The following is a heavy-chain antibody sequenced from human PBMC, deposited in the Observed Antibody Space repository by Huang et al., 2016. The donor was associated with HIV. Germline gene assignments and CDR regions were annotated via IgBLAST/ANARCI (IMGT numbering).Heavy chain of an antibody. V-gene: IGHV4-34*02. D-gene: IGHD3-10*01. Sequence: QVQLQQWGAGVLKPSETLSLTCAVYGESFNNYYWSWVRQLPGRRLEWIGETDPSGTAHYKPSLKTRVTMSVDPSKKQFSLRLASVTAADTAVYYCARVPTPSYYDPWNISPAHEDVYYYNMDVWGQGTTVIVSS. CDR3: ARVPTPSYYDPWNISPAHEDVYYYNMDV. CDR1: GESFNNYY. J-gene: IGHJ6*02. CDR2: TDPSGTA.